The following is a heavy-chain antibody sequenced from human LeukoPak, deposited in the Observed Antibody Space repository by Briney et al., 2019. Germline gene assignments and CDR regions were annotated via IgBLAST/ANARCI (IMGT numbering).Heavy chain of an antibody. CDR3: TTDLYYYDSSGYPPTYFDY. J-gene: IGHJ4*02. Sequence: GGSMRLSCAASGFTFSNAWMSWVRQAPGKGLEWVGRIKSKTDGGTTDYAAPVKGRFTISRDDSKNTLYLQMNSLKTEDTAVYYCTTDLYYYDSSGYPPTYFDYWGQGTLVTVSS. CDR1: GFTFSNAW. CDR2: IKSKTDGGTT. D-gene: IGHD3-22*01. V-gene: IGHV3-15*01.